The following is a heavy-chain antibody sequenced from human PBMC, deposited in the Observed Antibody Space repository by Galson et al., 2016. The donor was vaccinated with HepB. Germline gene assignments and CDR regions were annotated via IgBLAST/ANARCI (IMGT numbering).Heavy chain of an antibody. J-gene: IGHJ4*02. V-gene: IGHV3-30*04. CDR2: IAYDGSNK. CDR3: ARVSSGRGGLFNY. CDR1: GFTFSSYA. D-gene: IGHD6-19*01. Sequence: SLRLSCAASGFTFSSYAMHWVRQVPGKGLQWVALIAYDGSNKFADSVKGRFTISRDNSKNTLYLQMNSLSAEDTAVYYCARVSSGRGGLFNYWGQGTLVTVSS.